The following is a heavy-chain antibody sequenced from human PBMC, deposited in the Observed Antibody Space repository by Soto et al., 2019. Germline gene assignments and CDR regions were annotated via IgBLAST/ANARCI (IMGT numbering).Heavy chain of an antibody. D-gene: IGHD3-3*01. Sequence: LRLSCPASGFIISSYAMSWVRQAPGKGLEWVSAISGSGGSTYYADSVKSRFTISRDNSKNTLYLQMDSLRAEDTAVYYCAKGPTIFGVVITYSYYYGLEHCGQGTTVTVSS. CDR1: GFIISSYA. J-gene: IGHJ6*02. V-gene: IGHV3-23*01. CDR3: AKGPTIFGVVITYSYYYGLEH. CDR2: ISGSGGST.